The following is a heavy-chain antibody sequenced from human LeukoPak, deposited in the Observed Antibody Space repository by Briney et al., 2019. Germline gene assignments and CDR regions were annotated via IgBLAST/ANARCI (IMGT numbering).Heavy chain of an antibody. D-gene: IGHD3-22*01. CDR1: GFTFSSYA. V-gene: IGHV3-23*01. CDR3: AKRAQGDSSGYYFDY. Sequence: GGSLRLSCAASGFTFSSYAMSWVRQAPGKGLEWVSAIGGSGGTTHYAHSVKGRFTISRDNSKNTLYLQMNSLRAEDTAVYYCAKRAQGDSSGYYFDYWGQGTLVTVSS. J-gene: IGHJ4*02. CDR2: IGGSGGTT.